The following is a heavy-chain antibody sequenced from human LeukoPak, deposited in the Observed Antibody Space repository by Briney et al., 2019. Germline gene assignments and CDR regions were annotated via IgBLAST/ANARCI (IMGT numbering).Heavy chain of an antibody. V-gene: IGHV4-4*07. CDR2: IYTSGST. J-gene: IGHJ6*02. Sequence: SETLSLTCTVSGGSNSSYYWSWIRQPAGKGLEWIGRIYTSGSTNYNPSLKSRVTMSVDTSKNQFSLKLSSVTAADTAVYCCARDRSYYYGSGYYYYGMDVWGQGTTVTVSS. CDR3: ARDRSYYYGSGYYYYGMDV. CDR1: GGSNSSYY. D-gene: IGHD3-10*01.